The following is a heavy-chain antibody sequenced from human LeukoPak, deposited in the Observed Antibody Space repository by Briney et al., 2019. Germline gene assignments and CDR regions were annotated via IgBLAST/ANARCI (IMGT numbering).Heavy chain of an antibody. J-gene: IGHJ4*02. V-gene: IGHV3-30*03. Sequence: GGSLRLSCAASGFTFSSYSMNWVRQAPGKGLEWVAVISYDGSNKYYADSVKGRFTISRDNSKNTLYLQMNSLRAEDTAVYYCASYGTGSYPYWGQGTLVTVSS. CDR3: ASYGTGSYPY. CDR2: ISYDGSNK. CDR1: GFTFSSYS. D-gene: IGHD3-10*01.